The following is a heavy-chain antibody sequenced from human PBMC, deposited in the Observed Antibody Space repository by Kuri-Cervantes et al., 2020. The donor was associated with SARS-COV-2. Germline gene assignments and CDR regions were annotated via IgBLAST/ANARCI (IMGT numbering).Heavy chain of an antibody. CDR1: GFTFSSYA. J-gene: IGHJ4*02. CDR2: ISGSGGST. CDR3: ATAISFITMVRGVIVVTDY. Sequence: GESLKISCAASGFTFSSYAMSWVRQAPGKGLEWVSAISGSGGSTYYADSVKGRFTISRDNSKNTLYLQMNSLRAEDTAVYYCATAISFITMVRGVIVVTDYWGQGTLVTVSS. V-gene: IGHV3-23*01. D-gene: IGHD3-10*01.